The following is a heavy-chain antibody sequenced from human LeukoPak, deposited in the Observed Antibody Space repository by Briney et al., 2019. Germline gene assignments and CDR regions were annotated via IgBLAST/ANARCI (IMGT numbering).Heavy chain of an antibody. J-gene: IGHJ4*02. CDR1: GGSISSSSHF. Sequence: SETLSLTCTVSGGSISSSSHFWGWIRQPPGKGLDWIGSIYYSGSSYYNPSLKSRVTISVDTSKNQFSLKLSSVTAADTAVYYCARGPTRYYFDYWGREPRSPSPQ. V-gene: IGHV4-39*07. CDR2: IYYSGSS. D-gene: IGHD3-9*01. CDR3: ARGPTRYYFDY.